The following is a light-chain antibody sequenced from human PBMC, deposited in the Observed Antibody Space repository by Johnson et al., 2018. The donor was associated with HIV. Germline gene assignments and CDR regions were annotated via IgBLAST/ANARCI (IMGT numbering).Light chain of an antibody. CDR1: SSNIGNND. CDR2: DTN. J-gene: IGLJ1*01. CDR3: GTWDSSLSAEV. Sequence: QSVLTQPPSVSAAAGQKVTISCSGSSSNIGNNDVSWYQQLPGTAPKLLIFDTNKRFSGIPDRFSGSKSGTSATLGITGLQTGDEADYYCGTWDSSLSAEVFGTGTKVTVL. V-gene: IGLV1-51*01.